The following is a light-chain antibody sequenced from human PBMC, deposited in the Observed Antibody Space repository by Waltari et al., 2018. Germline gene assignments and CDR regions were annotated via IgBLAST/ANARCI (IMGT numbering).Light chain of an antibody. Sequence: QSALTQPAAVSGSPGQSITISCPGTSSDVGGYNYVSWYQQHPGKAPNLMSYDVSKRPSGVSNRFSGSKSGNTASLTISGLQAEDEADYYCSSYTSSYVFGTGTKVTVL. J-gene: IGLJ1*01. V-gene: IGLV2-14*01. CDR3: SSYTSSYV. CDR1: SSDVGGYNY. CDR2: DVS.